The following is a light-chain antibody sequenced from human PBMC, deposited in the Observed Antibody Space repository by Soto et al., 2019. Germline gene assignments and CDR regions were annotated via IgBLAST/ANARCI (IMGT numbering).Light chain of an antibody. J-gene: IGKJ1*01. CDR3: QQYNNWPPRAWT. V-gene: IGKV3-15*01. Sequence: EIVMTQSPATLSVSPGERATLSCRASQSVSSNLAWYQQKPGQAPRLLIYGASTRATGIPARFSGSGSGTEFTLPISSLQSEDFAVYYCQQYNNWPPRAWTFGQGTKVESK. CDR2: GAS. CDR1: QSVSSN.